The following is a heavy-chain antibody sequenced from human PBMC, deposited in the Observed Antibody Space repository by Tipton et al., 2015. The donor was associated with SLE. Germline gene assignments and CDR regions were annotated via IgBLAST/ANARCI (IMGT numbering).Heavy chain of an antibody. CDR1: GGTFSSYT. Sequence: QVQLVQSGPEVKKPGSSVKVSCKASGGTFSSYTISWVRQAPGQGLEWMGRIIPILGIANYAQKFQGRVTITADKSTSTAYMELSSLRSEDTVVYYCARVGGGSYYFDYWGQGTLVTVSS. D-gene: IGHD1-26*01. CDR2: IIPILGIA. V-gene: IGHV1-69*09. CDR3: ARVGGGSYYFDY. J-gene: IGHJ4*02.